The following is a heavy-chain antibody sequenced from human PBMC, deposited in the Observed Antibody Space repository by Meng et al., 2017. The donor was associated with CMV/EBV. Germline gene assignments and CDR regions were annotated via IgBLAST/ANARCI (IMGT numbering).Heavy chain of an antibody. CDR1: GVTFSSYA. V-gene: IGHV1-69*05. Sequence: SVKVSCKASGVTFSSYAISWVRQAPGQGLEWMGGIIPIFGTANYAQKFQGRVTITTDESTSTAYMELSSLRSEDTAVYYCASGLGKGHHYGISAERFGELLSLDYWGQGTLVTVSS. J-gene: IGHJ4*02. CDR3: ASGLGKGHHYGISAERFGELLSLDY. CDR2: IIPIFGTA. D-gene: IGHD3-10*01.